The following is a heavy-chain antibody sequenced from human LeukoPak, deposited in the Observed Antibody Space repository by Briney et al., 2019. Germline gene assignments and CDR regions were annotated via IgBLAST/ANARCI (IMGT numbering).Heavy chain of an antibody. D-gene: IGHD6-13*01. CDR1: GFTFSTYW. V-gene: IGHV3-74*01. J-gene: IGHJ4*02. CDR2: INGDGGSR. Sequence: PGGSRRLSCAASGFTFSTYWMHWVRQAPGKGLVWVSRINGDGGSRNYADSVKGRFTISRDNAKNTLYLQMSSLRVEDTAVYYCASASSHRTAAGGDYWGQGTLVTVST. CDR3: ASASSHRTAAGGDY.